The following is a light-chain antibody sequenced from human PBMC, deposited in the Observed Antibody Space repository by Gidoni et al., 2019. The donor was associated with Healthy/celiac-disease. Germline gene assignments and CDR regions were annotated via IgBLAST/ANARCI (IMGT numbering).Light chain of an antibody. CDR2: GNI. V-gene: IGLV1-40*01. CDR1: SSTIGAGYD. J-gene: IGLJ3*02. Sequence: QSGLTQPPSVSGAPGQRVPLSCTGSSSTIGAGYDVHWYQQLPGTAPKLLLYGNINRPSGVPDRFSCSKSGTSASLAITGLQAEDEADYYCQSYDSSLSGSWVFGGGTKLTVL. CDR3: QSYDSSLSGSWV.